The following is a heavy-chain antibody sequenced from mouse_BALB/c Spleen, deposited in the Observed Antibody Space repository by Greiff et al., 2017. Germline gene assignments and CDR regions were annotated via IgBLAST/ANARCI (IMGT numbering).Heavy chain of an antibody. CDR2: INPSTGYT. CDR3: ARRGYDGAMDY. J-gene: IGHJ4*01. V-gene: IGHV1-7*01. CDR1: GYTFTSYW. D-gene: IGHD2-14*01. Sequence: VQLQQSGAELAKPGASVKISCKASGYTFTSYWMHWVKQRPGQGLEWIGYINPSTGYTEYNQKFKNKATLTADKSSSTAYMQLSSLTSEDSAVYYCARRGYDGAMDYWGQGTSVTVSS.